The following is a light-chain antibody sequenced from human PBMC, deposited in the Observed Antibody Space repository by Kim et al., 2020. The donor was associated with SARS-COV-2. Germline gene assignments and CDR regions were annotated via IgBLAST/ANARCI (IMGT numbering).Light chain of an antibody. CDR2: DVT. CDR3: SSYTISSLFYV. J-gene: IGLJ1*01. V-gene: IGLV2-14*03. CDR1: KTDIDRYNY. Sequence: SITISCTGTKTDIDRYNYVSWYQQYPGKAPKLLIFDVTKRPSGFSSRFSGSKSGNTASLTISGLQAEDEAEYFCSSYTISSLFYVFGSGTKVTVL.